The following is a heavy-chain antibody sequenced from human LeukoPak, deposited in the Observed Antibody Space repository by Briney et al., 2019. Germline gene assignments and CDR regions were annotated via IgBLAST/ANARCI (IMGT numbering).Heavy chain of an antibody. CDR1: GGTFSSYT. CDR3: ARGGGDGYNPLDY. D-gene: IGHD5-24*01. V-gene: IGHV1-69*02. Sequence: ASVKVSCKASGGTFSSYTISWVPQAPGQGLEWMGRIIPILGIANYAQKFQGRVTITADKSTSTAYMELSSLRSVYTAVYDCARGGGDGYNPLDYWGQGTLVTVSS. CDR2: IIPILGIA. J-gene: IGHJ4*02.